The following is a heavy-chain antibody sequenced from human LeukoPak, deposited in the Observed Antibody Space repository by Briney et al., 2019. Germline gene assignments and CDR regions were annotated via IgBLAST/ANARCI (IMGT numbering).Heavy chain of an antibody. J-gene: IGHJ6*02. V-gene: IGHV3-7*01. CDR3: ARVKRSRDSSSWYGYYYYGMDV. CDR1: GFTFSSYW. CDR2: IKQDGSEK. D-gene: IGHD6-13*01. Sequence: GGSLRLSCAASGFTFSSYWMSWVRQAPGKGLEWVANIKQDGSEKYYVDSVKGRFTISRDNAKNSLYLQMNSLRAEDTAVYYCARVKRSRDSSSWYGYYYYGMDVWGQGTTVTVSS.